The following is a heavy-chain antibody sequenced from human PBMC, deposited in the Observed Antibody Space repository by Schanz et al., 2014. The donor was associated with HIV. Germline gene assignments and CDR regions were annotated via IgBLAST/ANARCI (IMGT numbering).Heavy chain of an antibody. CDR1: GGTFSNYA. CDR2: IIPIFGTT. CDR3: ARGAAEMATMTPWRY. D-gene: IGHD5-12*01. J-gene: IGHJ4*02. V-gene: IGHV1-69*06. Sequence: QVQLVQSGAEVKKPGSSVKVSCKASGGTFSNYAISWVRQAPGQGLEWMGGIIPIFGTTNYAQKFQGRVTITADKSTRTAYMDLRSLRSDDTAVYYCARGAAEMATMTPWRYWGQGTLVTVSS.